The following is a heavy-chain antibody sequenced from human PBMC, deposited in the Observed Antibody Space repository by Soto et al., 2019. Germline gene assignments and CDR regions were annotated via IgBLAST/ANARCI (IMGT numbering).Heavy chain of an antibody. CDR2: INHSGST. Sequence: PSETLSLTCAVCGGSFSGYYWSWIRQPPGKGLEWIGEINHSGSTNYNPSLKSRVTISVDTSKNQFSLKLSSVTAADTAVYYCARGLASTVTTLRYWGQGTLVTVSS. CDR1: GGSFSGYY. J-gene: IGHJ4*02. V-gene: IGHV4-34*01. CDR3: ARGLASTVTTLRY. D-gene: IGHD4-17*01.